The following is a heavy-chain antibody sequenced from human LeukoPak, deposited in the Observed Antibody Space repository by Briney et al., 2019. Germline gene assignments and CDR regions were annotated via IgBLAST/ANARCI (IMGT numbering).Heavy chain of an antibody. V-gene: IGHV3-23*01. CDR3: AKKTPGNYPYDY. D-gene: IGHD3-22*01. Sequence: ESGGSLRLSCAASGFTFSNAWMNWMGWVRQAPGKGLEWVSASGTDGDTYYADSVKGRFTISRDNSKNTLYLQMTSLRAEDTAVYYCAKKTPGNYPYDYWGQGTLVTVSP. CDR2: SGTDGDT. CDR1: GFTFSNAW. J-gene: IGHJ4*02.